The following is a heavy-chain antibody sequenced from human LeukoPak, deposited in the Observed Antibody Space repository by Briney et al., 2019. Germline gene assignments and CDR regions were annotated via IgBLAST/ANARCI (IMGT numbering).Heavy chain of an antibody. J-gene: IGHJ4*02. D-gene: IGHD6-13*01. CDR2: INSDGNST. V-gene: IGHV3-74*01. Sequence: GGSLRLSCAASGFTFSSYGMHWVRQAPGKGLVWVSRINSDGNSTSYADSVKGRFTISRDNAKSTLYLQMNSLRAEDTAVYYCARDSISAAGDLDYWGQGTLVTVSS. CDR3: ARDSISAAGDLDY. CDR1: GFTFSSYG.